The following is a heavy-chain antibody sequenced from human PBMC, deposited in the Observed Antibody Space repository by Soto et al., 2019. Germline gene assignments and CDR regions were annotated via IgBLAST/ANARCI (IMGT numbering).Heavy chain of an antibody. D-gene: IGHD1-26*01. CDR1: GFTFSNSW. CDR2: INSDGSSI. CDR3: VRGYHYFDN. J-gene: IGHJ4*02. V-gene: IGHV3-74*01. Sequence: EVQLAESGGGLVQPGGSLRLSCAASGFTFSNSWTYWVRQAPGKGPAWVSRINSDGSSITYADSVKGRFTVSRDNAKNSLYLQMNSLRAEDTAVYFCVRGYHYFDNCGQGPLVTVSS.